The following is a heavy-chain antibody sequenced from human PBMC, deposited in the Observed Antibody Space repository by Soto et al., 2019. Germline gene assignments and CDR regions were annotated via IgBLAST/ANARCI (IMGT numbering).Heavy chain of an antibody. D-gene: IGHD1-26*01. Sequence: QVQLVQSGAEVKNPGSSVKVSCKASGGTFSSYTISWVRQAPGQGLEWMGRIIPILGIANYAQQFQGRVTIPADKSTSTADMELSSLRSEDTAVYYCARGWSGAMWDWGQGTLVTVSS. V-gene: IGHV1-69*02. CDR1: GGTFSSYT. CDR2: IIPILGIA. J-gene: IGHJ4*02. CDR3: ARGWSGAMWD.